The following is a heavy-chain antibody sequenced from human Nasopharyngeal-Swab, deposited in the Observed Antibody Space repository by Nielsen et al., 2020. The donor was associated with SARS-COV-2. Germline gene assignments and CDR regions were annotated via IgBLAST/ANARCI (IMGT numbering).Heavy chain of an antibody. CDR1: DGSLSSYRYY. CDR2: IYSSGST. J-gene: IGHJ3*01. V-gene: IGHV4-61*02. CDR3: ARARLIFDV. D-gene: IGHD3-3*01. Sequence: SETLSLTCTVSDGSLSSYRYYWNWIRQPAGKGLEYIGRIYSSGSTDYNPSLKSRVTISIDMSKNEFSLQLNSVTAADTAIYYCARARLIFDVWGRGTKVTVSS.